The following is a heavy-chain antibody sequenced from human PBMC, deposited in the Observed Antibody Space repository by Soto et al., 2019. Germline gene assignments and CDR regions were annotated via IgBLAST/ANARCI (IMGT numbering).Heavy chain of an antibody. CDR1: GYTFTGFY. CDR2: INPSGTTT. V-gene: IGHV1-46*01. Sequence: QVQLVQSGAEVKKPGASVKVSCKASGYTFTGFYMHWVRQAPGQGLEWMGIINPSGTTTDYTQKFHGTVTMTRDTATSTDYMELSSLTSEHSAAYYSANPQFASHYYYGMEVLAQGTAVTVSS. CDR3: ANPQFASHYYYGMEV. J-gene: IGHJ6*02. D-gene: IGHD3-16*01.